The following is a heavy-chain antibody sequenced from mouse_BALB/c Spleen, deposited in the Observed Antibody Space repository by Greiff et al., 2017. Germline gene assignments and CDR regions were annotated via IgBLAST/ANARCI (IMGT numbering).Heavy chain of an antibody. CDR2: IWAGGST. D-gene: IGHD2-4*01. Sequence: QVQLKQSGPGLVAPSQSLSITCTVSGFSLTSYGVHWVRQPPGKGLEWLGVIWAGGSTNYNSALMSRLSISKDNSKSQVFLKMNSLQTDDTAMYYCARCDYDVDYAMDYWGQGTSVTVSS. CDR3: ARCDYDVDYAMDY. CDR1: GFSLTSYG. V-gene: IGHV2-9*02. J-gene: IGHJ4*01.